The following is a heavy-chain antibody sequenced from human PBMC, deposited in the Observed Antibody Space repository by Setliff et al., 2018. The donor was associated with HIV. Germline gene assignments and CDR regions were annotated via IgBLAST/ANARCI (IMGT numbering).Heavy chain of an antibody. CDR3: ARIPNHSSGFDY. CDR1: GYTFTSYG. D-gene: IGHD3-22*01. Sequence: GASVKVSCKASGYTFTSYGMNWVRQAPGQGLEWMGWINTNTGNPTYAQGRVTITADESTTTAYMELSSLRSEDTAVYYCARIPNHSSGFDYWGQGTPVTVSS. V-gene: IGHV1-18*01. CDR2: INTNTGNP. J-gene: IGHJ4*02.